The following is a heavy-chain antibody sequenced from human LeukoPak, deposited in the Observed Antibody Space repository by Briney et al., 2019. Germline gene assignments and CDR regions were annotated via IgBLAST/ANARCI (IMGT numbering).Heavy chain of an antibody. CDR3: ARVPLYDRSGYYFDY. CDR1: GFTFSNYN. J-gene: IGHJ4*02. Sequence: GGSLRLSCAASGFTFSNYNMNWVRQAPGKGLEWVSYISTRDRAIFYADSVKGRFTISRDNAKNTLFLQMNSLRAADTAVYYCARVPLYDRSGYYFDYWGLGTLVTVSS. V-gene: IGHV3-48*01. D-gene: IGHD3-22*01. CDR2: ISTRDRAI.